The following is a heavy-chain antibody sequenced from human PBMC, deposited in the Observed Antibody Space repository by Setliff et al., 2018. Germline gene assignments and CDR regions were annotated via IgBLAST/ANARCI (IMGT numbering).Heavy chain of an antibody. CDR2: IYYSGST. CDR3: ARDPVKQLVNWFDP. D-gene: IGHD3-10*01. Sequence: SETLSLTCTVFGGSMSSSGYYWAWIRQSPGKGLEWIGSIYYSGSTYYNPPLKRRATISLDTPKNQFSLKLNSMTAADTAVYYGARDPVKQLVNWFDPWGQGTLVTVSS. V-gene: IGHV4-39*07. J-gene: IGHJ5*02. CDR1: GGSMSSSGYY.